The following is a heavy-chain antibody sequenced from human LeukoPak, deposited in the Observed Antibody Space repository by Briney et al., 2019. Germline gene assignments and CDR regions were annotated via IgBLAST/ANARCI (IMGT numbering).Heavy chain of an antibody. CDR2: IKQDGSEK. D-gene: IGHD3-10*01. Sequence: GGSLRLSCAASGFTFSSYWMSWVRQAPGKGLEWVANIKQDGSEKYYVDSVKGRFTISRDNDKNSLYLQMNSLRAEDTAVYYCARVGGDYYGSGESAFDIWGQGTMVTISS. J-gene: IGHJ3*02. CDR1: GFTFSSYW. CDR3: ARVGGDYYGSGESAFDI. V-gene: IGHV3-7*01.